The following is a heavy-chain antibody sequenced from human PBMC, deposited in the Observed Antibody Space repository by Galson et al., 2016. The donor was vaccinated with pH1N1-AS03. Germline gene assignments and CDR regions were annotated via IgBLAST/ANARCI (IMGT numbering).Heavy chain of an antibody. V-gene: IGHV1-18*04. Sequence: SGYTFPNFGMSWVRRAPGQGLEWTGWISPYNGNTQYAQRLEGRVTMTTDTSTNTAYLELRSLTYDDTAVYYCARAAPFDPWGHGTLVIGSS. CDR3: ARAAPFDP. CDR2: ISPYNGNT. CDR1: GYTFPNFG. J-gene: IGHJ5*02. D-gene: IGHD2-15*01.